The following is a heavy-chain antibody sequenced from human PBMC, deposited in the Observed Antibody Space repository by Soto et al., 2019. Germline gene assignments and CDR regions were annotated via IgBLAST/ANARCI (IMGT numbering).Heavy chain of an antibody. V-gene: IGHV4-61*01. CDR2: IYYSGST. CDR1: GGSVSSGNYY. D-gene: IGHD3-3*01. J-gene: IGHJ6*02. CDR3: ARDYRRQRFLEGDYYYYGMDV. Sequence: SETLSLTCTVSGGSVSSGNYYWSWIRQPPGKGLEWIGYIYYSGSTSYNPSLKSRVTMSADTSKNQFSLKLSSVTAADTPVYYCARDYRRQRFLEGDYYYYGMDVWGQGTTVTVSS.